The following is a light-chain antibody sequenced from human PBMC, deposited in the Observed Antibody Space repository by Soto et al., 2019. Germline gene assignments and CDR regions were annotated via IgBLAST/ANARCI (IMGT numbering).Light chain of an antibody. CDR3: QSYDSSLSGYV. V-gene: IGLV1-40*01. J-gene: IGLJ1*01. CDR2: NDN. CDR1: SSNIGAGYD. Sequence: QSVLTQPPSVSAAPGQKVTISCSGSSSNIGAGYDVHWYQQLPGTAPKLLLYNDNNRPSGVPDRISGSKSGTSASLAITGLQAEDEADYYCQSYDSSLSGYVFGTG.